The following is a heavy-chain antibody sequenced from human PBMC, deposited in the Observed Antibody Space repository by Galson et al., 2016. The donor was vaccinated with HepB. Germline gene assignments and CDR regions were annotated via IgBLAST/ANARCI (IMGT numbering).Heavy chain of an antibody. Sequence: LRLSCAASGFTFNSYWMTWVRQAPGKGLEWVANIKEDESMKSYVDSAKGRFTISRDNANNLLYLQMNSLRAEDTAVYSCARVIAEDEALGDWGQGTLVTVSS. V-gene: IGHV3-7*01. J-gene: IGHJ4*02. CDR3: ARVIAEDEALGD. CDR2: IKEDESMK. D-gene: IGHD6-13*01. CDR1: GFTFNSYW.